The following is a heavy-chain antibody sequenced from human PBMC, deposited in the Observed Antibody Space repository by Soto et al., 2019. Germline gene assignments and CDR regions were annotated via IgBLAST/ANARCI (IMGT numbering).Heavy chain of an antibody. V-gene: IGHV4-59*08. Sequence: QVQLQESGPGLVKPSETLSLTCTVSGGSISSYYWSWIRQPPGKGLEWLGYIYYSGSTNYNPSLKSRVPTSVDTSKTQFSLKLSSVTAADPAVYYCSQGVAADYFDYWGQGTLVTVSS. CDR3: SQGVAADYFDY. D-gene: IGHD2-15*01. J-gene: IGHJ4*02. CDR2: IYYSGST. CDR1: GGSISSYY.